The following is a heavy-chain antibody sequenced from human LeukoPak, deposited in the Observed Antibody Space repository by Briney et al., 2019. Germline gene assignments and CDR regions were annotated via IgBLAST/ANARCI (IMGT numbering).Heavy chain of an antibody. D-gene: IGHD2-21*01. J-gene: IGHJ3*02. CDR1: GFTFSSYS. Sequence: GGSLRLSCAASGFTFSSYSMNWVRQAPGKGLEWASSISSSSSYIYYADSVKGRFTISRDNAKNSLYLQMNSLRAEDTAVYYCARVRGICGGECYLDTPDAFDIWGQGTMVTVSS. CDR3: ARVRGICGGECYLDTPDAFDI. V-gene: IGHV3-21*01. CDR2: ISSSSSYI.